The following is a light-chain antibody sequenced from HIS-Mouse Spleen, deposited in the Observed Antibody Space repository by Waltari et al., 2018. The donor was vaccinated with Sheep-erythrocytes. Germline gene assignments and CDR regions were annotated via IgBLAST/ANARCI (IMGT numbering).Light chain of an antibody. CDR2: EVS. V-gene: IGLV2-14*01. Sequence: QYALTQPASVSGSPGQSITISCTGTSSDVGGYNYVSWYQQHPGKAPKLTIYEVSNRPSGVSIRFSGSKSGNTASLTISGLQAEDEADYYCSSYTSSSTWVFGGGTKLTVL. CDR1: SSDVGGYNY. J-gene: IGLJ3*02. CDR3: SSYTSSSTWV.